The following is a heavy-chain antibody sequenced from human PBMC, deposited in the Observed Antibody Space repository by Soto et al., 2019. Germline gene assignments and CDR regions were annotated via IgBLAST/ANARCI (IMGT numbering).Heavy chain of an antibody. D-gene: IGHD1-26*01. Sequence: GGSLRLSCAASGFTFNIYAMSWIRQAPGKGLEWVSYISSSSYTNYADSVKGRFTISRDNAKNSLYLQMDSLRAEDTAVYYCARWRSGSYRDYWGQGTLVTVSS. CDR2: ISSSSYT. CDR3: ARWRSGSYRDY. CDR1: GFTFNIYA. V-gene: IGHV3-11*03. J-gene: IGHJ4*02.